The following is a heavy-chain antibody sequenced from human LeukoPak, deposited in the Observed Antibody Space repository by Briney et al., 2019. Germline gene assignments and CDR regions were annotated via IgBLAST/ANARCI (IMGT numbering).Heavy chain of an antibody. Sequence: SETLSLTCTVSGGSISSSSYYWGWIRQPPGKGLEWIGSIYYSGSTYYNPSLKSRVTISVDTSKNQFSLKLSSVTAADTAVYYCARDISGGDAFDIWGQGTVVTVSS. CDR2: IYYSGST. V-gene: IGHV4-39*07. CDR3: ARDISGGDAFDI. CDR1: GGSISSSSYY. J-gene: IGHJ3*02. D-gene: IGHD5-12*01.